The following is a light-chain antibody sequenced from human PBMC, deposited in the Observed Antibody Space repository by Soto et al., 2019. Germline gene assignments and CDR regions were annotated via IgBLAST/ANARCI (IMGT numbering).Light chain of an antibody. V-gene: IGKV1-33*01. CDR2: DAS. CDR1: QDISNY. CDR3: QKYDNLPTT. Sequence: DIPMTQSPSSLSASVGDRVTITCQASQDISNYLNWYQQKPGKAPKLLIYDASNLETGVPSRFSGSGSGTDFTFTSRSLQHEDIATYYCQKYDNLPTTFGGGTKVEIK. J-gene: IGKJ4*01.